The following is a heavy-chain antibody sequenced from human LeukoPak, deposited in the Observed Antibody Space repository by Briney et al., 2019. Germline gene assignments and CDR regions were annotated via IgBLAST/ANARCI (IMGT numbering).Heavy chain of an antibody. J-gene: IGHJ5*02. V-gene: IGHV3-7*04. CDR1: GFTFSTYW. CDR3: ARGIASGIDFFDP. CDR2: IKQDGSEQ. Sequence: GGSLRLSCAASGFTFSTYWMTWVRQAPGKGLEWVANIKQDGSEQYYVDSVKGRFTISRDNAKNSLYLQMNTLRAEDTAVYYCARGIASGIDFFDPWGQGTLVTVSS. D-gene: IGHD6-13*01.